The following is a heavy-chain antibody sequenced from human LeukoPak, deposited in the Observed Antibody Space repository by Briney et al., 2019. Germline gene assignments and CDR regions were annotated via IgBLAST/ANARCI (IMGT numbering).Heavy chain of an antibody. V-gene: IGHV3-15*01. J-gene: IGHJ3*02. CDR1: GFSFSDAC. Sequence: AGSLRLSCAASGFSFSDACMTWVRQAPGKGLGWVGRIKSKTHGGTTDYAAPVKGRFTISRDDSKNTLYLQMNSLKTEDTAVYYCITAEYSGYDGVYDIWGQGTMVTVSS. D-gene: IGHD5-12*01. CDR3: ITAEYSGYDGVYDI. CDR2: IKSKTHGGTT.